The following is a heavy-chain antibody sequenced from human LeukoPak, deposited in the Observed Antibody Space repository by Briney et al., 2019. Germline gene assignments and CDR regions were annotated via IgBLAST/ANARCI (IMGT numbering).Heavy chain of an antibody. D-gene: IGHD1-26*01. CDR1: GFTFSSYA. Sequence: GGSLRLSCVASGFTFSSYAMSWVRQAPGKGLVWVSYINSDGRRTTYADSVKGRFTISRDNAKNTLYLQMNSLRAEDTAMYYCARNYNGMSYWGQGTLVIVSS. J-gene: IGHJ4*02. CDR2: INSDGRRT. CDR3: ARNYNGMSY. V-gene: IGHV3-74*01.